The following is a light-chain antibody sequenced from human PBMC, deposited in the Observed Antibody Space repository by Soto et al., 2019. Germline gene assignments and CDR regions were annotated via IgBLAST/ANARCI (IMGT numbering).Light chain of an antibody. J-gene: IGKJ5*01. CDR2: AAS. CDR1: QGVSSSY. CDR3: HHYGSAPIT. Sequence: EIVLTQSPGTLSLSPGERATLSCRASQGVSSSYLAWYQQKPGQAPRLLIYAASSRATGIPDRFSGSGFGTDFTLTISRLEPEDFAVYYCHHYGSAPITFGQGTRLEIK. V-gene: IGKV3-20*01.